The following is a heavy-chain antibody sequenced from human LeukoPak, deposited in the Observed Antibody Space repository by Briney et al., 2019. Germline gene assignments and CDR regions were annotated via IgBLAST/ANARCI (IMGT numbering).Heavy chain of an antibody. V-gene: IGHV3-48*01. CDR3: ARVGYYDSSGWGHSPQYFQH. J-gene: IGHJ1*01. CDR1: GFTFSSYS. CDR2: ISSSSSTI. D-gene: IGHD3-22*01. Sequence: HSGGSLRLSCAASGFTFSSYSVNWVRQAPGKGLEWVSYISSSSSTIYYADSVKGRFTISRDNAKNSLYLQMNSLRAEDTAVYYCARVGYYDSSGWGHSPQYFQHWGQGTLVTVSS.